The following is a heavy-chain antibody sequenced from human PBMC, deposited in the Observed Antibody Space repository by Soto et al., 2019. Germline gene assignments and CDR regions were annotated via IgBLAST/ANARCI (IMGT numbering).Heavy chain of an antibody. V-gene: IGHV3-30*03. CDR1: GFTFSSYG. J-gene: IGHJ6*02. CDR2: ISYDGSNK. CDR3: ARDSWSAAAPVYYYYYGMDV. Sequence: GGSLRLSCAASGFTFSSYGMHWVRQAPGKGLECVAVISYDGSNKYYADSVKGRFTISRDNSKNTLYLQMNSLRAEDTAVYYCARDSWSAAAPVYYYYYGMDVWGQGTTVTVSS. D-gene: IGHD6-13*01.